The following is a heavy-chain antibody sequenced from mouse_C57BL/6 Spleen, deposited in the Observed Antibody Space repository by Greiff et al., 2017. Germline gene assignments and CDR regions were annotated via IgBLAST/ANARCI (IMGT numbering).Heavy chain of an antibody. CDR3: ARADTPGDFDY. J-gene: IGHJ2*01. V-gene: IGHV3-1*01. D-gene: IGHD3-3*01. CDR2: ISYSGST. Sequence: EVKLQESGPGMVKPSQSLSLTCTVTGYSITSGYDWHWIRHFPGNKLEWMGYISYSGSTNYNPSLKSRISITHDTSKNHFFLKLNSVTTEDTATYYCARADTPGDFDYWGQGTTLTVSS. CDR1: GYSITSGYD.